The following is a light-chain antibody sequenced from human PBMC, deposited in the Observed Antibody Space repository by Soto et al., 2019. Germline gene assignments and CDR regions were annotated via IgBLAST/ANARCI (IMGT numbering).Light chain of an antibody. J-gene: IGKJ1*01. V-gene: IGKV1-5*03. CDR2: KES. CDR1: QTISSW. Sequence: DIQMTQAPSTLSGSVGDRVTITCRASQTISSWLAWYQQKAGKAPKILIYKESALESGVPSRFSGSGSGTELTLTISRLEPEDFATYYCQNYNTYPWTCGQGTKVDIK. CDR3: QNYNTYPWT.